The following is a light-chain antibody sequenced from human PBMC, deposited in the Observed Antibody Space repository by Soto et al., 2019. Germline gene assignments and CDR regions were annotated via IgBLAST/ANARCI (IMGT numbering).Light chain of an antibody. CDR3: QQYNNWPPYT. V-gene: IGKV3-15*01. CDR1: QSVSSD. J-gene: IGKJ2*01. CDR2: GAS. Sequence: EIVMTQSPATLSVSPGDRVTLSCWASQSVSSDLAWYQQRPGQAPRLLIYGASTRATGIPARFSGTGSGTEFTLTISSLQSEDFAIYSCQQYNNWPPYTFGQGTKLEIK.